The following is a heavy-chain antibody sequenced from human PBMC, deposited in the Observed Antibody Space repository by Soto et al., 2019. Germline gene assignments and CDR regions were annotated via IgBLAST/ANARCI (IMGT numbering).Heavy chain of an antibody. CDR2: VSGSGGST. Sequence: GVSLRLSCAAPGFTFDNYCMSWVRQAPGKGLEWVSTVSGSGGSTYYAASVKGRFTISREYSKNTLYLQMNSLRAEDTAVYFCARQRSYSSGFFDYWSQGTLVTVSS. CDR1: GFTFDNYC. V-gene: IGHV3-23*01. CDR3: ARQRSYSSGFFDY. D-gene: IGHD6-19*01. J-gene: IGHJ4*02.